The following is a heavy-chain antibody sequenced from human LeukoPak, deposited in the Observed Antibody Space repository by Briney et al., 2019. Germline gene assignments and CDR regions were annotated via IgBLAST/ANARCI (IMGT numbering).Heavy chain of an antibody. V-gene: IGHV3-33*08. D-gene: IGHD6-19*01. CDR1: GFTFSSDA. CDR3: ATAGYSSGWYPDY. J-gene: IGHJ4*02. CDR2: IWYDGSNK. Sequence: GGSLRLSCAASGFTFSSDAMYWIRQAPGKGLEWVAVIWYDGSNKYYADSVKGRFTISRDNSKNTLYLQMNSLRAEDTAVYYCATAGYSSGWYPDYWGQGTLVTVSS.